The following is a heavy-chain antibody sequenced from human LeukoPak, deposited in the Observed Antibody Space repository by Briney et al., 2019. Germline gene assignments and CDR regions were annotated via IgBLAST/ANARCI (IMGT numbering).Heavy chain of an antibody. J-gene: IGHJ4*02. D-gene: IGHD3-10*01. CDR2: IYSDNT. V-gene: IGHV3-53*01. CDR1: GFTVSSNS. CDR3: VTYGLMILFRGIRYFDH. Sequence: PGGSLRLSCTVSGFTVSSNSMSWVRQAPGKGLEWVSFIYSDNTHYSDSVKGRFTISRYNSKNTLYLQMNSLKNEDTAVYYCVTYGLMILFRGIRYFDHWGQGTLVTVSS.